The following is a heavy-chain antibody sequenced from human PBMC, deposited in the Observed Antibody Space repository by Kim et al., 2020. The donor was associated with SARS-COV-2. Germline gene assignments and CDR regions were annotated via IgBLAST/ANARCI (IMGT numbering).Heavy chain of an antibody. J-gene: IGHJ6*02. V-gene: IGHV1-69*13. CDR1: GGTFSSYA. D-gene: IGHD3-10*01. CDR2: IIPIFGTA. Sequence: SVKVSCKASGGTFSSYAISWVRQAPGQGLEWMGGIIPIFGTANYAQKFQGRVTITADESTSTAYMELSSLRSEDTAVYYCARRWCPYGSGNATSYYYYGMDVWGQGTTVTVSS. CDR3: ARRWCPYGSGNATSYYYYGMDV.